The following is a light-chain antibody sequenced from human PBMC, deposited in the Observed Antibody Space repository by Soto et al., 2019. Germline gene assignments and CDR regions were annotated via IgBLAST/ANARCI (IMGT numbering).Light chain of an antibody. CDR1: HSFANT. J-gene: IGKJ4*01. CDR2: GAS. V-gene: IGKV3-15*01. Sequence: EIVMTQSPATLSVSPGERVTLSCRASHSFANTLAWYQQKPGQAPRLLIYGASTRATGIPARFSGSGSGTEFTLTISSLQSEDIAVYYCQQYSNWPLTFGGGTKVEIK. CDR3: QQYSNWPLT.